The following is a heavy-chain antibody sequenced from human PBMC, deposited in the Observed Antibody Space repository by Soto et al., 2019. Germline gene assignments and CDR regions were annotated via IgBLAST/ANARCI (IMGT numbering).Heavy chain of an antibody. V-gene: IGHV1-69*13. CDR2: IIPIFGTA. Sequence: SANVSCKASGGTFCSYAIRWVRQAPGQGLAPMGWIIPIFGTANYTQKFQGRVTITADESTSTAYMELSSLRSEDTAVYYCARDRDAGYYYDSSGYSSSFQHWGQGTLVTVSS. CDR3: ARDRDAGYYYDSSGYSSSFQH. D-gene: IGHD3-22*01. J-gene: IGHJ1*01. CDR1: GGTFCSYA.